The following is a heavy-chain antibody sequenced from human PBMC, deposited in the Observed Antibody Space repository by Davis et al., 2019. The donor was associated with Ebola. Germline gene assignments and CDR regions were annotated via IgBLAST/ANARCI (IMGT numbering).Heavy chain of an antibody. D-gene: IGHD2-21*01. CDR3: ARGRGFIAYCGGDCYSPFDY. J-gene: IGHJ4*02. CDR2: INPNSGGT. Sequence: ASVKVSCKASGYTFTGYYMHWVRQAPGQGLEWMGWINPNSGGTNYAQKFQGRVTMTRDTSISTAYMELSRLRSDDTAVYYCARGRGFIAYCGGDCYSPFDYWGQGTLVTVSS. CDR1: GYTFTGYY. V-gene: IGHV1-2*02.